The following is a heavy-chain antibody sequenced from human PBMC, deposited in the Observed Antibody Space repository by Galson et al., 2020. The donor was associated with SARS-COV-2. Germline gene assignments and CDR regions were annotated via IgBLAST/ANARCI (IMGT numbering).Heavy chain of an antibody. D-gene: IGHD3-3*01. CDR3: AREITGSTIFGVVIMRYFVF. CDR1: GGSFRGYY. V-gene: IGHV4-34*01. J-gene: IGHJ4*02. CDR2: INYSGNT. Sequence: SETLSLTCRVYGGSFRGYYWSWLRQPPGKGLEWIGAINYSGNTIYNPSLRRRAAISADTSKNQFSLNLNSVTVADTAVYSCAREITGSTIFGVVIMRYFVFWGPGNLVAVAS.